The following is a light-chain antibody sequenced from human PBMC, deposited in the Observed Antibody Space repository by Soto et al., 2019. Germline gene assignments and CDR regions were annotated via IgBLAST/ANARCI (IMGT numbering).Light chain of an antibody. CDR2: VNSDGSH. Sequence: QPVLTQSPSASASLGASVKLSCTLSSGHSSYAIAWHQQQTEKGPRYLMKVNSDGSHSKGDGIPDRFSGSSSGAERYLTISSLQSEDEADYYCQTWGAGIHVFGGGTKLTVL. CDR3: QTWGAGIHV. V-gene: IGLV4-69*01. CDR1: SGHSSYA. J-gene: IGLJ2*01.